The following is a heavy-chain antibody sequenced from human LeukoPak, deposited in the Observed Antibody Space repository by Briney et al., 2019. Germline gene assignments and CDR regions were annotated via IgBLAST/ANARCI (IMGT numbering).Heavy chain of an antibody. J-gene: IGHJ4*02. Sequence: SQTLSFTCTVSGGSISSGGYYWSWIRQHPGKGLEWIGYIYYSGSTYYNPSLKSRVTISVDTSKNQFSLKLSSVTAADTAVYYCATTHNWNFDYWGQGTLVTVSS. CDR3: ATTHNWNFDY. D-gene: IGHD1-20*01. V-gene: IGHV4-31*03. CDR1: GGSISSGGYY. CDR2: IYYSGST.